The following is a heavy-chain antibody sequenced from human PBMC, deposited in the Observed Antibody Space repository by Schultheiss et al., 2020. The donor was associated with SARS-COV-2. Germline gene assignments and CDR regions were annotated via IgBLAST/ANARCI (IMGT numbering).Heavy chain of an antibody. V-gene: IGHV6-1*01. CDR2: TYYRSKWYN. CDR3: AREYCSSTSCYLDAFDI. Sequence: LSLTCAISGDSVSSNSAAWNWIRQSPSRGLEWLGRTYYRSKWYNDYAVSVKSRITINPDTSKNQFSLQLNSVTPEDTAVYYCAREYCSSTSCYLDAFDIWGQGTMVTVSS. CDR1: GDSVSSNSAA. J-gene: IGHJ3*02. D-gene: IGHD2-2*01.